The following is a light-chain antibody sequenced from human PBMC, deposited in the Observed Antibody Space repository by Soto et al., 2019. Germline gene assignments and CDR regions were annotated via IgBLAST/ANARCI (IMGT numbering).Light chain of an antibody. CDR3: MQALQTPVT. J-gene: IGKJ1*01. CDR1: QSLLHSDGYNY. Sequence: DVVLTKTPLSLPVTPGEPASISCRSSQSLLHSDGYNYLDWYLQKPGQSPQLLIYLGSNRASGVPDRFSGSGSGTDFTLRISRVEAEDVGVYYCMQALQTPVTFGQGTKVDIK. V-gene: IGKV2-28*01. CDR2: LGS.